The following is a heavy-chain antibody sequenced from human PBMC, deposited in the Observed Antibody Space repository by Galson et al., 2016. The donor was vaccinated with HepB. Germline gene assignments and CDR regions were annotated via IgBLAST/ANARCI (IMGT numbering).Heavy chain of an antibody. V-gene: IGHV4-59*02. CDR1: GGSVSSYY. CDR2: IYYSGRT. D-gene: IGHD3-16*01. J-gene: IGHJ4*02. CDR3: ARVRDHYGALHLHFDY. Sequence: ETLSLTCTVSGGSVSSYYWSWIRQFPGKGLEWIGYIYYSGRTDYNPSLKSRVTISVDTSKDQFSLRLSSVTAADTAVYYCARVRDHYGALHLHFDYWGQGTLVTVSS.